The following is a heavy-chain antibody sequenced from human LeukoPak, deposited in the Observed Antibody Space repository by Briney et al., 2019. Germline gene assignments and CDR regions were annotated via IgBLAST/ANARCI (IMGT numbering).Heavy chain of an antibody. CDR3: ARRYYDFLSDLYGMDV. Sequence: ASVKVSCKSSGYSFSSYAMNWVRQASGQGLEWMGWINTNTGNPTYAQGFTGRFVFSLDTSVSTAYLQISSLKAEDTAVYYCARRYYDFLSDLYGMDVWGQGTTVTVSS. CDR2: INTNTGNP. CDR1: GYSFSSYA. V-gene: IGHV7-4-1*02. J-gene: IGHJ6*02. D-gene: IGHD3-3*01.